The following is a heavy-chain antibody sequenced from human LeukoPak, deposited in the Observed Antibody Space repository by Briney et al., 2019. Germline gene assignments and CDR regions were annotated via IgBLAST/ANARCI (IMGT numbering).Heavy chain of an antibody. Sequence: SETLSLTCTVSGGSISSSSYYWGWIRQPPGKGLEWIGSIYYSGSTHYNPSLKSRVTISVDTSKNQFSLKLSSVTAADTAVYYCARTAGFGYCSSTSCYGAFDIWGQGTMVTVSS. CDR2: IYYSGST. V-gene: IGHV4-39*01. CDR1: GGSISSSSYY. J-gene: IGHJ3*02. D-gene: IGHD2-2*03. CDR3: ARTAGFGYCSSTSCYGAFDI.